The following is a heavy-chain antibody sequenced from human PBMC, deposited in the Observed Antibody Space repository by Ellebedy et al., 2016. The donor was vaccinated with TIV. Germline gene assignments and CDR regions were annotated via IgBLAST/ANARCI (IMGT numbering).Heavy chain of an antibody. CDR1: GYTFTGYY. Sequence: ASVKVSCKASGYTFTGYYMHWVRQAPRQGLEWMGWINPNSGGTNHAQKFQRRVTMTRDTSISTAYMELRSLRSDYTAVYYCARVRRGQPWYYYYGKDVWGQGTTVPVSS. V-gene: IGHV1-2*02. D-gene: IGHD3-16*01. CDR3: ARVRRGQPWYYYYGKDV. J-gene: IGHJ6*02. CDR2: INPNSGGT.